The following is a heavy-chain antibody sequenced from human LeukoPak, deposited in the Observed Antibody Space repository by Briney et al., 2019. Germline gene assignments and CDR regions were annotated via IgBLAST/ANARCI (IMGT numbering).Heavy chain of an antibody. CDR2: INEDGSEK. Sequence: PGGSRTLSCAASGFTARTGSSFRRLWMTGVRQSPGKGLGWVANINEDGSEKLYVDSLRGRVTISRDNAENTLFLQLNYLRAEDTAVYYCARGGSDSSRYWEDWGQGTLLIVSS. V-gene: IGHV3-7*01. J-gene: IGHJ1*01. CDR1: GFTARTGSSFRRLW. D-gene: IGHD6-13*01. CDR3: ARGGSDSSRYWED.